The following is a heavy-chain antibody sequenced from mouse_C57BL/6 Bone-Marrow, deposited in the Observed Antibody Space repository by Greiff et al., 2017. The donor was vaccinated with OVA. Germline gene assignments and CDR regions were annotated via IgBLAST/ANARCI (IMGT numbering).Heavy chain of an antibody. Sequence: EVQLVESGGGLVQPGGSMKLSCVASGFTFSNYWMNWVRQSPEKGLEWVAQISLKSDNSATHYAESVKGRFTISRADSKSSVYLQMNNIRAEDTGNYYGTGMVKRGPCALDYWGKGTSVTVSS. CDR1: GFTFSNYW. V-gene: IGHV6-3*01. CDR3: TGMVKRGPCALDY. J-gene: IGHJ4*01. D-gene: IGHD2-1*01. CDR2: ISLKSDNSAT.